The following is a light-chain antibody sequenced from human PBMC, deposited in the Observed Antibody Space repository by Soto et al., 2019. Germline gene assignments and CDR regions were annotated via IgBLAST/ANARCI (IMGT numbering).Light chain of an antibody. J-gene: IGKJ1*01. V-gene: IGKV4-1*01. Sequence: DIVMTQSPDSLAVSLGERATINCKSSQSVLFSPNNKNYLAWYQQKPGQPPKLLIYSASTRESGVPDRFSGSGSGTDFTLTISSLQAEDVAFYYCQQYHSAPQTFGQGTKVEIK. CDR2: SAS. CDR3: QQYHSAPQT. CDR1: QSVLFSPNNKNY.